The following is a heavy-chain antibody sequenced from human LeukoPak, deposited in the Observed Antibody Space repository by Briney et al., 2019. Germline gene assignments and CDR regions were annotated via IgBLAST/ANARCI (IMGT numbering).Heavy chain of an antibody. Sequence: ASVKVSCKASGYTFTNYDINWVRQATGQGLEWMGWMNPNSGNTGYAQKFQGRVTMTRSTSISTAYMELSSLRSDDTAVYYCARRAVAYYYYYYMDVWGKRTTVTVSS. CDR2: MNPNSGNT. J-gene: IGHJ6*03. CDR3: ARRAVAYYYYYYMDV. CDR1: GYTFTNYD. D-gene: IGHD6-19*01. V-gene: IGHV1-8*01.